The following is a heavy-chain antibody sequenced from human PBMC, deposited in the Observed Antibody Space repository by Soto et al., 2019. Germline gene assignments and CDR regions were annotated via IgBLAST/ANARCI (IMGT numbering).Heavy chain of an antibody. CDR1: GYTFTSYG. CDR2: IIPFNGNT. J-gene: IGHJ6*02. V-gene: IGHV1-18*04. D-gene: IGHD2-15*01. CDR3: ARDHCSGGSCFSYYYYGMDV. Sequence: ASVKVSCKASGYTFTSYGLSWVRQAPGQGLEWMGWIIPFNGNTNYVQKLQDRVTMTADTSTSTAYMELSSLRSEDTAVYYCARDHCSGGSCFSYYYYGMDVWGQGTTVTSP.